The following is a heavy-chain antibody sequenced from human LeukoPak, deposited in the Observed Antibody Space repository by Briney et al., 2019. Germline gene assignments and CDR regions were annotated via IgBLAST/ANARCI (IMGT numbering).Heavy chain of an antibody. CDR3: AKSRHPYNWNDGAFFDY. CDR2: ISYDGSNK. V-gene: IGHV3-30*18. Sequence: PGRSLRLSCAVSGFTFSSYGRHWVRQAPGKGLEWVAVISYDGSNKYSADSVKGRFTISRDNSKNTLYLQMNSLRPEGTAVYYCAKSRHPYNWNDGAFFDYWGQGTLVTVSS. J-gene: IGHJ4*02. CDR1: GFTFSSYG. D-gene: IGHD1-20*01.